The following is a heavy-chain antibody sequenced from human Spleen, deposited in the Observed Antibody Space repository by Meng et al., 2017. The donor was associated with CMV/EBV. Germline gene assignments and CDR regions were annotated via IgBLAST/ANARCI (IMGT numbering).Heavy chain of an antibody. CDR2: ISSSSSYI. CDR3: ARAYGFDSSGYYYYYYYGMDV. D-gene: IGHD3-22*01. J-gene: IGHJ6*02. V-gene: IGHV3-21*01. CDR1: GFTFSSYS. Sequence: GGSLRLSCAASGFTFSSYSMNWVRQAPGKGLEWVSSISSSSSYIYYADSVKGRFTISRDNAKNSLYLQMNSLRAEDTAVYYCARAYGFDSSGYYYYYYYGMDVWGQGTTVTVSS.